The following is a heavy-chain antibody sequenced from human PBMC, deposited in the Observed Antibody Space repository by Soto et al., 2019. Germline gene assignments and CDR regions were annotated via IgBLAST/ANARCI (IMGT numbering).Heavy chain of an antibody. D-gene: IGHD3-3*02. J-gene: IGHJ4*02. CDR2: INHSGRV. CDR3: ARVKLAGRGSFHD. CDR1: GGSFSGHS. Sequence: EPLSLTCAVYGGSFSGHSWTWIRQSPGKGLEWIGDINHSGRVNYSPSLKSRVTISLDTSKNQFSLTLSAVTAADTAMYYCARVKLAGRGSFHDWGQGTLVTVSS. V-gene: IGHV4-34*01.